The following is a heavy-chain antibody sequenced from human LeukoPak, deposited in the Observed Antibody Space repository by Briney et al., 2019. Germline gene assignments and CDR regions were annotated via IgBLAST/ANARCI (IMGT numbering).Heavy chain of an antibody. CDR2: ISSSGSGGNT. V-gene: IGHV3-23*01. CDR3: AKVTRQWLANDAFDI. Sequence: GGSLRLSCAASGVTLSSYAMSWARQAPGKGLEWVSGISSSGSGGNTYYADSVKGRFTISRDSSKNTLFLHMNTLRAEDTAIYYCAKVTRQWLANDAFDIWGQGTMVTVSS. D-gene: IGHD6-19*01. J-gene: IGHJ3*02. CDR1: GVTLSSYA.